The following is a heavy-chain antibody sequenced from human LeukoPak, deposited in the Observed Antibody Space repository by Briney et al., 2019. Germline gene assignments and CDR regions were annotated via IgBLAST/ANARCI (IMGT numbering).Heavy chain of an antibody. D-gene: IGHD3-10*02. CDR3: ARVFGSDDHFDF. V-gene: IGHV3-48*02. J-gene: IGHJ4*02. CDR2: ISRGGDTI. CDR1: GFTFNSYS. Sequence: GGSLRLSCAASGFTFNSYSMNWVPQAPGKGLEWVSYISRGGDTIYYADSVKGRFTISRDNAQNSLYLQMNSLRDEDTAVYYCARVFGSDDHFDFWGQGTLVTVSS.